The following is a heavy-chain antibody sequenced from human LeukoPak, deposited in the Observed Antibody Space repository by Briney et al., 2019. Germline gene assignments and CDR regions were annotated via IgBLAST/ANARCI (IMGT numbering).Heavy chain of an antibody. Sequence: GESLKISCKGFGYDFSTYWIGWVRQVPGEGLEWMGIIYPADSTIHYSRSFQGQVTISVDKSISTAYLQWSSLKASDTAMYYCACRKYYSTWSDPWGQGTLVTV. J-gene: IGHJ5*02. CDR1: GYDFSTYW. D-gene: IGHD3-10*01. CDR3: ACRKYYSTWSDP. CDR2: IYPADSTI. V-gene: IGHV5-51*01.